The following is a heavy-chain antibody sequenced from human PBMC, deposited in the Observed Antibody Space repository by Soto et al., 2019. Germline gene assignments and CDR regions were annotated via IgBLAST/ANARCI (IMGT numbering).Heavy chain of an antibody. Sequence: CTVSGGSISSYYWSWIRQPPGKGLEWIGYIYYSGSTNYNPSLKSRVTISVDTSNNQLSLQLNSVTPDDTAVYYCARLIGDSWLDSWGQGTLVTVSS. CDR1: GGSISSYY. CDR2: IYYSGST. V-gene: IGHV4-59*08. J-gene: IGHJ5*01. CDR3: ARLIGDSWLDS.